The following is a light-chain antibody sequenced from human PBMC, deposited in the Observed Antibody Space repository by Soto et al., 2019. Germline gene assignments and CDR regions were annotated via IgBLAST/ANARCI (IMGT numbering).Light chain of an antibody. CDR2: YNN. J-gene: IGLJ1*01. Sequence: QSALTQPPSASGTAGQVVTISCSGGDSNIGSNSVYWYQHLPRMAPKLLIYYNNQRPSGVPDRFSGSRSGTSASLAIVGLRSEDEAVYYCAAWAASLSACGFGNGTKVTVL. CDR3: AAWAASLSACG. CDR1: DSNIGSNS. V-gene: IGLV1-47*02.